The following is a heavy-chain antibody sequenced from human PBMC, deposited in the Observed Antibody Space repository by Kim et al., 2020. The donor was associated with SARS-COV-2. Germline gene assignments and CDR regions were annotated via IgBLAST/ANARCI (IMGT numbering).Heavy chain of an antibody. V-gene: IGHV4-38-2*02. CDR2: IYHSGST. CDR3: ASHLPPDGAFDI. Sequence: SETLSLTCTVSGYSISSGYYWGWIRQPPGKGLEWIGSIYHSGSTYYNPSLKSRVTISVDTSKNQFSLKLSSVTAADTAVYYCASHLPPDGAFDIWGQGTMVTVSS. J-gene: IGHJ3*02. CDR1: GYSISSGYY.